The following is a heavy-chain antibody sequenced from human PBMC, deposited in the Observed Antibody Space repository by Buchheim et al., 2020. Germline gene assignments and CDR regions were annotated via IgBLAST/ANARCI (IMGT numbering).Heavy chain of an antibody. J-gene: IGHJ4*02. D-gene: IGHD2-2*01. CDR2: IWYDGSNK. V-gene: IGHV3-33*01. CDR3: ARGVVPAAIGLYFDY. CDR1: GFTFSSYG. Sequence: QVQLVESGGGVVQPGRSLRLSCAASGFTFSSYGMHWVRQAPGKGLEWVAVIWYDGSNKYYADSVTGRFTISRDNSKNTLYLQMNSLRAEDTAVYYCARGVVPAAIGLYFDYWGQGTL.